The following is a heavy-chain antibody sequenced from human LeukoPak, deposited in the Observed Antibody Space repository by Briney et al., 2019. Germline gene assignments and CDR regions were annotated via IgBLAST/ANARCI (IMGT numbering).Heavy chain of an antibody. V-gene: IGHV3-48*03. CDR2: ISSSGSTI. CDR1: GFTFSSYE. J-gene: IGHJ3*02. D-gene: IGHD1-26*01. CDR3: ARYRFVVGATDSFDM. Sequence: GGSLRLSCAASGFTFSSYEMNWVRQAPGKGLEWVSYISSSGSTIYYADSVKGRFTISRDNAKNSLYLQMNSLRAEDTALYYCARYRFVVGATDSFDMWGQGTTVTVSS.